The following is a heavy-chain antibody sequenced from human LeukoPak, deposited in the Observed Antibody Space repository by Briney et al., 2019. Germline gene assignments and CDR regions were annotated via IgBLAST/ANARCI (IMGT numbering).Heavy chain of an antibody. Sequence: PGRSLRLSCAASIFSFSTFGFHWVRQAPGKGLEWVAFIPYDGSDKYYADSVKGRFTVSRDNSKNTLYLHMNSLRVEDTAVYYCAKGLGDYDDFRLGFWGQGTLVTVSS. V-gene: IGHV3-30*02. CDR2: IPYDGSDK. D-gene: IGHD4-17*01. CDR1: IFSFSTFG. J-gene: IGHJ4*02. CDR3: AKGLGDYDDFRLGF.